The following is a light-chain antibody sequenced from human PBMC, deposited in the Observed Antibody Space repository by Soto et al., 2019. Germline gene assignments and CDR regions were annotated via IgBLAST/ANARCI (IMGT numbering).Light chain of an antibody. J-gene: IGLJ1*01. V-gene: IGLV2-14*01. Sequence: ALTQPASVSGSRGQSITISCVGRNTDVGQDKSVSWYQQGPGKAPKLLIFEVTNRPSGVSSRVSGSRSGNTASLTISGLQPDDEGDYFCVSYTDTDTLVFGTGTKVTGL. CDR3: VSYTDTDTLV. CDR1: NTDVGQDKS. CDR2: EVT.